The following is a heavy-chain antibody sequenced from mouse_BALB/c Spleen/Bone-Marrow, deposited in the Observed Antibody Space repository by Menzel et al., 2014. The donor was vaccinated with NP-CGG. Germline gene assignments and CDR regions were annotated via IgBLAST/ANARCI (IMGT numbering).Heavy chain of an antibody. Sequence: EVNVVESGGGLVQPGGSLKLSCAASGFDFSRFWMSWVRQAPGKGLEWIGEINPDSSTINYTPSLKDKFIISRDNAKNTLYLQMSKVRSEDAALFYCARLHYYGLFAYWGQGTLVTVSA. J-gene: IGHJ3*01. CDR2: INPDSSTI. CDR3: ARLHYYGLFAY. CDR1: GFDFSRFW. D-gene: IGHD1-2*01. V-gene: IGHV4-1*02.